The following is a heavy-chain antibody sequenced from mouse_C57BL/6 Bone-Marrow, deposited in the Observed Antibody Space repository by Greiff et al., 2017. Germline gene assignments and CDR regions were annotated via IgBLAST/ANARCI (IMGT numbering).Heavy chain of an antibody. CDR2: ISNGGGST. D-gene: IGHD2-3*01. CDR1: GFTFSDYY. Sequence: EVHLVESGGGLVQPGGSQKLSCAASGFTFSDYYMYWVRQTPEKRLEWVAYISNGGGSTYYPDTVKGRFTISRDNAKNTLYLQMSRLKSEDTAMYYCASDGYYWYFDVWGTGTTVTVSS. J-gene: IGHJ1*03. V-gene: IGHV5-12*01. CDR3: ASDGYYWYFDV.